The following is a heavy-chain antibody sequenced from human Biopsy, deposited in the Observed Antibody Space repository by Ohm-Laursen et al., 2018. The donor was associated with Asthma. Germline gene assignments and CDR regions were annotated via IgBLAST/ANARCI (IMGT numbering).Heavy chain of an antibody. V-gene: IGHV4-39*01. D-gene: IGHD6-13*01. CDR1: NGSISSNFYY. Sequence: GTLSLTCTVSNGSISSNFYYWGWIRQPPGKGLEWVGSIHKNGIGYYKSSLKSRLTISVDTSKNQFSLKVTPVTAADTAVYYCARQKLAAAEGPFDLWGQGTMVTVSS. CDR3: ARQKLAAAEGPFDL. CDR2: IHKNGIG. J-gene: IGHJ3*01.